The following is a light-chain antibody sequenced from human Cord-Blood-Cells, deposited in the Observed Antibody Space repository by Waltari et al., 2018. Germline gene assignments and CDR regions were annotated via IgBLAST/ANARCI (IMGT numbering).Light chain of an antibody. CDR2: GAS. V-gene: IGKV3-15*01. Sequence: IVMTQSPATLSVSPGERATLSCRASQSVSSNLAWYQQKPGQAPRLLIYGASTRTTGIPARFSGSGSGTEFTLTITRLQSEDFAVYYCQQYNNWPYTFGQATKLESK. CDR1: QSVSSN. J-gene: IGKJ2*01. CDR3: QQYNNWPYT.